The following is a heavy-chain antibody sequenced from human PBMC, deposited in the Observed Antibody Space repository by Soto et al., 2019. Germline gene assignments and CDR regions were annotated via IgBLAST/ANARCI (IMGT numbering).Heavy chain of an antibody. CDR1: GGSISSSSYY. J-gene: IGHJ6*03. Sequence: SETLSLTCTVSGGSISSSSYYWGWIRQPPGKGLEWIGSIYYSGSTYYNPSLKSRVTISVDTSKNQFSLKLSSVTAADTAVYYCARRGAGYCSGGSCSYYYYYYMDVWGRGTTVT. CDR2: IYYSGST. V-gene: IGHV4-39*01. CDR3: ARRGAGYCSGGSCSYYYYYYMDV. D-gene: IGHD2-15*01.